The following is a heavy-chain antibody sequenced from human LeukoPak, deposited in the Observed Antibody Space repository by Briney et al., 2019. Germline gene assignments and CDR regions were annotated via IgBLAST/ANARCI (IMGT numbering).Heavy chain of an antibody. D-gene: IGHD5-18*01. CDR3: ARGRGQLHTAMVPSYYYYYYYMDV. CDR2: INDSGST. J-gene: IGHJ6*03. CDR1: GGSFTGYY. Sequence: SETLSLTCAVYGGSFTGYYWSWIRQPPGKGLEWIGEINDSGSTNYNPSRKSRVTISVDTPKNQFSLKLSSVTAADTAVYYCARGRGQLHTAMVPSYYYYYYYMDVRGKGTTVTVSS. V-gene: IGHV4-34*01.